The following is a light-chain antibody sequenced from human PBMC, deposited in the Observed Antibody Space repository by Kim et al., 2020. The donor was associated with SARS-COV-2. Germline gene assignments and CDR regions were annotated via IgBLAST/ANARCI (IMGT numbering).Light chain of an antibody. CDR2: AAS. J-gene: IGKJ3*01. CDR1: QSISSY. CDR3: QQSYSNPFT. V-gene: IGKV1-39*01. Sequence: DIQMTQSPSSLSASVGDRVTITCRASQSISSYLNWYQQKPGKAPKLLIYAASNSQSGVSSKFSGSGSGTDFTLTISSLQPEDFATYYCQQSYSNPFTFGEGTKVDIK.